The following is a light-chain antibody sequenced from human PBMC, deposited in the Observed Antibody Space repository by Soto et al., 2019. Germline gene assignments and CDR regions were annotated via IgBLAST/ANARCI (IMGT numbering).Light chain of an antibody. Sequence: QSVLTQPPSASGTPGQRVTISCSGGSSNIGTNAVNWYQQLPGTAPKLLIYNNNQRPSGVPDRFSGSKSGTSASLAISGLQSEDEADYYGAAWDDSLNGYVFGTGTQLTVL. CDR1: SSNIGTNA. J-gene: IGLJ1*01. CDR3: AAWDDSLNGYV. V-gene: IGLV1-44*01. CDR2: NNN.